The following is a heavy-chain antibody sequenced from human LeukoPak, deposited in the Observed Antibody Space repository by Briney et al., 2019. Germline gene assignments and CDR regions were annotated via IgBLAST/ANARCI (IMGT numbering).Heavy chain of an antibody. Sequence: GESLKISCKASGYSFTTYWIGWVRQMPGKGLEWMGIIYPGDSDTRYTPSFRGQVTISADKSVTTAYLQWSSLKASDTAMYYCARPRAGSSRGFDYWGQGTLVTVSS. J-gene: IGHJ4*02. CDR1: GYSFTTYW. CDR3: ARPRAGSSRGFDY. D-gene: IGHD6-6*01. CDR2: IYPGDSDT. V-gene: IGHV5-51*01.